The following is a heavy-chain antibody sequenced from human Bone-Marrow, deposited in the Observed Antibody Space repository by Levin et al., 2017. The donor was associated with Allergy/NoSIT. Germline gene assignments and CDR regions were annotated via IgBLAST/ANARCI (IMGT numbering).Heavy chain of an antibody. CDR1: GYSFTSYW. CDR2: IHPGDSDT. Sequence: GESLKISCKGSGYSFTSYWIGWVRQMPGKGLEWMGIIHPGDSDTRYSPSFQGQVTISADRSISTAYLQWSSLKASDTAMYYCATQKPTGYCSGGSCYLDVFDSWGQGTMVTVSS. D-gene: IGHD2-15*01. CDR3: ATQKPTGYCSGGSCYLDVFDS. J-gene: IGHJ3*02. V-gene: IGHV5-51*01.